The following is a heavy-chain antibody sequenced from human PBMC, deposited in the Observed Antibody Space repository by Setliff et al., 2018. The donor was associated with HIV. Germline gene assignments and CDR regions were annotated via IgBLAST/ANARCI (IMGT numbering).Heavy chain of an antibody. D-gene: IGHD2-21*01. CDR3: VRDLARVIAH. CDR2: VTPDGGDK. Sequence: GESLKISCAASGFMFGVDWMSWVRQTPGKGLEWVASVTPDGGDKYYANSMRGRFTISRDNGKNAVYLQMNSLTAEDTAPYYCVRDLARVIAHWGQGTLVTVSS. J-gene: IGHJ4*02. V-gene: IGHV3-7*01. CDR1: GFMFGVDW.